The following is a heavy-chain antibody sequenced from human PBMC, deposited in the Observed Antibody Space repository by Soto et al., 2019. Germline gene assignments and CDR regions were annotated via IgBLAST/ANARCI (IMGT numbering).Heavy chain of an antibody. Sequence: VESLKISCKGSGYIFTSYWICCFLQMPVKVLEWMGIIYPGDSDTRYSPSFQGQVTISADKSISTAYLQWSSLKASDTAMYYCARLPVVVPAAQVGWFDPWGQGTLVTVSS. CDR1: GYIFTSYW. V-gene: IGHV5-51*01. CDR3: ARLPVVVPAAQVGWFDP. J-gene: IGHJ5*02. CDR2: IYPGDSDT. D-gene: IGHD2-2*01.